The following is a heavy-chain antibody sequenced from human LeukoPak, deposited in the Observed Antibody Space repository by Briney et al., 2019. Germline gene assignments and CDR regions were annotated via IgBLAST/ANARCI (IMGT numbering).Heavy chain of an antibody. V-gene: IGHV1-69-2*01. CDR1: GYTFADYY. D-gene: IGHD4-17*01. Sequence: ASVKVSCKVSGYTFADYYMHWVQQAPGKGLEWMGLVDPEDGETIYAEKFQGRVTITADTSTDTAYMELSSLRSEDTAVYYCASTRGDIDYGDYYFDYWGQGTLVTVSS. CDR3: ASTRGDIDYGDYYFDY. J-gene: IGHJ4*02. CDR2: VDPEDGET.